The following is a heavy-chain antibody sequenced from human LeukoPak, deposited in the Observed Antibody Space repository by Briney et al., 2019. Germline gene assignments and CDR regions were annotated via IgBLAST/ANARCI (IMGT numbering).Heavy chain of an antibody. Sequence: PSETLSLTCTVSGGSFSSSSYYWGWIRQPPGKGLEWIGSMYYSGSTYYNASLRSRVTISVDTSKNQFSLKLSSVTAADTAVYYCARGSAFDIWGQGTMVTVSS. J-gene: IGHJ3*02. CDR3: ARGSAFDI. CDR1: GGSFSSSSYY. D-gene: IGHD1-26*01. CDR2: MYYSGST. V-gene: IGHV4-39*01.